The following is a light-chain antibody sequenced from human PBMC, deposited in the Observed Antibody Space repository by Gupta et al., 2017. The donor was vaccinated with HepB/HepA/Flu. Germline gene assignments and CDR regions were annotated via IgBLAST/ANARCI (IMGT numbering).Light chain of an antibody. CDR2: STS. Sequence: AFRLTQSPSSISASTGDTVTITCRASQDISYFLAWYQQKPGKAPNLLIYSTSTLQNGVPSRFSGGGSGTDFTLTITSLQSEDFATYYCQQDSTYPFTFGGGTKVEIK. V-gene: IGKV1-8*01. CDR1: QDISYF. J-gene: IGKJ4*01. CDR3: QQDSTYPFT.